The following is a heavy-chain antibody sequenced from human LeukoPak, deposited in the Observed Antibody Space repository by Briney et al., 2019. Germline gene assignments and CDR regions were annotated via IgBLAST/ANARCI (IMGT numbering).Heavy chain of an antibody. D-gene: IGHD6-19*01. CDR2: MNPSAGST. J-gene: IGHJ4*02. CDR1: GYTFTSYS. Sequence: GASVKVSCKASGYTFTSYSMHWVRQAPGQGLEWMGIMNPSAGSTSYAQKFQGRVTMTRDTSTSTVYMELSSLRSEDTAVYYCARDWSVAGDYWEQGTLVTVSS. CDR3: ARDWSVAGDY. V-gene: IGHV1-46*01.